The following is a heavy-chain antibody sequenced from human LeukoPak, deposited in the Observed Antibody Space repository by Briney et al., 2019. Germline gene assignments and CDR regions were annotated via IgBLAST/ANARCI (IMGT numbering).Heavy chain of an antibody. CDR1: GGSISSYY. Sequence: PSETLSLTCTVSGGSISSYYWSWIRQPPGKGLEWIGYIYYSGSTNYNPSLKSRVTISVDTSKNQFSLKLSSVTPEDTAVYYCASNTVTGALDYWAQGTLVTVSS. J-gene: IGHJ4*02. CDR3: ASNTVTGALDY. CDR2: IYYSGST. V-gene: IGHV4-59*12. D-gene: IGHD4-11*01.